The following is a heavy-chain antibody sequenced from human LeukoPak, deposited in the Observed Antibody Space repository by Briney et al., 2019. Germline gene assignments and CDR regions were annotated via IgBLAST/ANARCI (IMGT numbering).Heavy chain of an antibody. CDR2: ISSNGGST. Sequence: PGGFLRLSCAASGFTFSSYAMHWVRQAPGKGLEYVSAISSNGGSTYYANSVKGRFTISRDNSKNTLYLQMGSLRAEDMAVYYCASYSNLDYWGQGTLVTVSS. CDR3: ASYSNLDY. V-gene: IGHV3-64*01. CDR1: GFTFSSYA. D-gene: IGHD4-11*01. J-gene: IGHJ4*02.